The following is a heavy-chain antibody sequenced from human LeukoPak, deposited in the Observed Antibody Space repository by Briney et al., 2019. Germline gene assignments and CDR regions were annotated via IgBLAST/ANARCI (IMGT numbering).Heavy chain of an antibody. J-gene: IGHJ4*02. CDR3: AREGEGGFDY. D-gene: IGHD3-16*01. CDR2: IKQDGSEK. CDR1: GFTFSSYW. Sequence: GGSLRLSCAASGFTFSSYWMSWVRQAPGMGLEWVANIKQDGSEKSYVDSVKGRFTISRDNAKNSLYLQMNNLRAEDTAVYYCAREGEGGFDYWGQGTLVTVSS. V-gene: IGHV3-7*01.